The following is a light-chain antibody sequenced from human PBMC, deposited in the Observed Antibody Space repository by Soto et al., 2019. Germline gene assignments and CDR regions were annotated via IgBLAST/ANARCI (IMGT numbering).Light chain of an antibody. CDR1: RHVYINA. Sequence: EIVVTQSPATLSASPGERATLSCRASRHVYINALAWYQQKPGRTPTLLIFGASTRATDIPDRFSGTGSGTDFSLTINGVEPEDSAVYYCQQYGASPFTFGPGTRVEI. J-gene: IGKJ3*01. V-gene: IGKV3-20*01. CDR3: QQYGASPFT. CDR2: GAS.